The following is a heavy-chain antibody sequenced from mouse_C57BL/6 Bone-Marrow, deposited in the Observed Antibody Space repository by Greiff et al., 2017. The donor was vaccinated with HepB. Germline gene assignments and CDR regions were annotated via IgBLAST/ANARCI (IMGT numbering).Heavy chain of an antibody. D-gene: IGHD2-5*01. CDR2: INPGSGGT. Sequence: VQLQQSGAELVRPGTSVKVSCKASGYAFTNYLIEWVKQRPGQGLEWIGVINPGSGGTNDNEKFKGKATLTADKSSSTAYMQLSSLTSEDSSVYFCARSRYSNGDYWGQGTTLTVSS. V-gene: IGHV1-54*01. CDR3: ARSRYSNGDY. CDR1: GYAFTNYL. J-gene: IGHJ2*01.